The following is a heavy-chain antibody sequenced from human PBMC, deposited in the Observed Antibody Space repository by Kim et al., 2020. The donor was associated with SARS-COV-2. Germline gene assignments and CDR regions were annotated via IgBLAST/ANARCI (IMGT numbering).Heavy chain of an antibody. V-gene: IGHV4-59*01. J-gene: IGHJ2*01. D-gene: IGHD6-19*01. CDR1: GVSISSYY. CDR3: SRDGIAVAGIYWYFDL. Sequence: SETLSLTCTVSGVSISSYYWSWIRQPPGKGLEWIGYIYYSGSTNYNPTLKSRVSMSVDTSKNQFSLKLSSVTAADTAAYYCSRDGIAVAGIYWYFDLWGRGTLFTVSS. CDR2: IYYSGST.